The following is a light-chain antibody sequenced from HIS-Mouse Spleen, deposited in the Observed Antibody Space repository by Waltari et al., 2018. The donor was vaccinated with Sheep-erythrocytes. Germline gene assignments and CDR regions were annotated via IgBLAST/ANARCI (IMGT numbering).Light chain of an antibody. CDR2: GNS. CDR3: QSYDSSLSGWV. CDR1: SSHIGAGYD. V-gene: IGLV1-40*01. J-gene: IGLJ3*02. Sequence: QSVLTQPPSVSGAPGQRVTIPCTGSSSHIGAGYDVHWYQQLPGTAPKLLIYGNSNRPSGVPDRFSGSKFGTSASLAITGLQAEDEADYYCQSYDSSLSGWVFGGGTKLTVL.